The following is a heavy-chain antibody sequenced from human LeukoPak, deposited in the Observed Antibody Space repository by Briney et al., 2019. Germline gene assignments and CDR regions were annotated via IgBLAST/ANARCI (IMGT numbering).Heavy chain of an antibody. V-gene: IGHV4-34*01. D-gene: IGHD5-18*01. CDR3: ARGDRYSYGFIFDY. Sequence: SETLSLTCAVYGGSFSGYYWTWIRQPPGKGLEWIGEIHYSGSVTYNPSLKSRVTISVDTSKNQFSLKLSSVTAADTAVYYCARGDRYSYGFIFDYWGQGTLVTVSS. CDR1: GGSFSGYY. J-gene: IGHJ4*02. CDR2: IHYSGSV.